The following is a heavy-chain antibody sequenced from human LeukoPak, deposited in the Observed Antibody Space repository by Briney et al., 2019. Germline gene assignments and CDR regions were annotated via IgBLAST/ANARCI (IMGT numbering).Heavy chain of an antibody. Sequence: VSVKVSCKASGYTFTSYGITWVRQAPGQGLEWMGWISTYNTNTNYAQKLQGRVTMTTDTSTSTAYMELRSLRSDDTAVYYCARDLGPRGSSSPQGYWGQGTLVTVSS. V-gene: IGHV1-18*01. J-gene: IGHJ4*02. CDR3: ARDLGPRGSSSPQGY. D-gene: IGHD6-6*01. CDR1: GYTFTSYG. CDR2: ISTYNTNT.